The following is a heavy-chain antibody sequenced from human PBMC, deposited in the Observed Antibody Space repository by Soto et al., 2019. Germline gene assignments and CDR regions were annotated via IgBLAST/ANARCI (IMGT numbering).Heavy chain of an antibody. V-gene: IGHV3-21*01. CDR3: ARAAAGTLFDY. CDR2: ITSSSSYI. D-gene: IGHD6-13*01. CDR1: GFTFSSYT. J-gene: IGHJ4*02. Sequence: LRLSCAASGFTFSSYTMNWVRQPPGKGLEWVSSITSSSSYIYYADSLKGRFTISRDNAKNSLHLQMNSLRDEDTAVYYCARAAAGTLFDYWGQGTLVTVSS.